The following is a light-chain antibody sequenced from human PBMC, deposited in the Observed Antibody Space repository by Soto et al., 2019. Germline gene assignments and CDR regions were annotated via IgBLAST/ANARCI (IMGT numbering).Light chain of an antibody. CDR2: EVT. CDR3: SSYTSSSTYV. Sequence: QSALTQPASVSGSPGQSITISCTGTGSDVGGYDYVSWYQHHPGKAPKVMIYEVTNRPSGVSNRFSGSKSGNTASLTISGLLAEDEADYYCSSYTSSSTYVFGPGTKLTVL. J-gene: IGLJ1*01. CDR1: GSDVGGYDY. V-gene: IGLV2-14*01.